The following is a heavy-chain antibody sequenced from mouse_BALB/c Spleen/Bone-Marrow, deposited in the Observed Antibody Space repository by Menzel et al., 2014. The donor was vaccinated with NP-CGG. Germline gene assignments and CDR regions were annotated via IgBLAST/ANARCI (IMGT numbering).Heavy chain of an antibody. CDR2: IDPSDSES. J-gene: IGHJ4*01. D-gene: IGHD2-10*02. CDR3: ARSYGNYDAMDF. CDR1: GYTFTTYW. V-gene: IGHV1-69*02. Sequence: QVQLKESGAELVKPGAPVKLSCKASGYTFTTYWMNWVKQRPGRGLEWIGKIDPSDSESHYSQKFKDKATLTVDKSSSTAYIQLSSLTSEDSAVYFCARSYGNYDAMDFWGQGTSVTVSS.